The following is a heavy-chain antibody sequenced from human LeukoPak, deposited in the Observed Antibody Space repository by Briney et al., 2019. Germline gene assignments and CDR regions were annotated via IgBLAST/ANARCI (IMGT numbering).Heavy chain of an antibody. V-gene: IGHV3-7*01. CDR1: GFTFSNYW. Sequence: PGGSLRLSCAASGFTFSNYWMSWVRQAPGKGLEWVANIKQDGSDIYYVDSVKGRFTISRDNAKNSLYLQMNSLRAEDTAVYYCARDSRYYGSFDYWGQGTLVTVSS. D-gene: IGHD3-10*01. J-gene: IGHJ4*02. CDR2: IKQDGSDI. CDR3: ARDSRYYGSFDY.